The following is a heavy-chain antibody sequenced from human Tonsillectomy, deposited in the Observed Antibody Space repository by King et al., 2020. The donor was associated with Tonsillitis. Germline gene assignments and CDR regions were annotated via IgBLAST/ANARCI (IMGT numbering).Heavy chain of an antibody. CDR3: ARPDSAMFKGYYYYGMDV. D-gene: IGHD5-18*01. Sequence: VQLVESGAEVKKPGESLRISCKGSGYSFTSYWINWVRQMPGKGLEWMGRIDPSDSYTNYSPSFQGHVTISADKSISTAYLEWSSMKASDTAMYYCARPDSAMFKGYYYYGMDVWGQGTTVTVSS. CDR1: GYSFTSYW. V-gene: IGHV5-10-1*03. CDR2: IDPSDSYT. J-gene: IGHJ6*02.